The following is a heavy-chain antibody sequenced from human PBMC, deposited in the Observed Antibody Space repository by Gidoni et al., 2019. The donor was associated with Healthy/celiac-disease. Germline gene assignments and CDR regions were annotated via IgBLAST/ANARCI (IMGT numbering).Heavy chain of an antibody. CDR2: SKSKAESGTT. CDR3: TTDKLGGHWYFDL. Sequence: EVQLVESGGGLVKPGGSLRLSCAASEFTFSSAWMSWVRQAPGKGRAWGGRSKSKAESGTTDDAAPGKGRFTISSDDSKHTLYLQMNRLKTEDTAVYYCTTDKLGGHWYFDLWGRGTLVTVSS. V-gene: IGHV3-15*01. CDR1: EFTFSSAW. J-gene: IGHJ2*01.